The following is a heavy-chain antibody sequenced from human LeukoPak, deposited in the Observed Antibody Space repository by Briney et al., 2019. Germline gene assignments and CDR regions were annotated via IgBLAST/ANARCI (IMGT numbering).Heavy chain of an antibody. D-gene: IGHD6-13*01. CDR1: GYTFTSYG. CDR2: ISAYNGNT. V-gene: IGHV1-18*01. Sequence: ASVKGSCKASGYTFTSYGISWVRQAPGQGLEWMGWISAYNGNTNYAQKLQGRVTMTTDTSTSTAYMELRSLRSDDTAVYYCAREAAAAGTPLYYYYYGMDVWGQGTTVTVSS. J-gene: IGHJ6*02. CDR3: AREAAAAGTPLYYYYYGMDV.